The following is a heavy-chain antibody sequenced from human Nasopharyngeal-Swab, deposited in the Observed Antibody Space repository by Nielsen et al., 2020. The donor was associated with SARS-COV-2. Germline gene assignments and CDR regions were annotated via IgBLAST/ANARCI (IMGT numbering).Heavy chain of an antibody. CDR1: GYTLTELS. CDR2: FDPEDGET. J-gene: IGHJ4*02. D-gene: IGHD1-26*01. Sequence: ASVKVSCKVSGYTLTELSMHWVRQAPRKGIEWMGGFDPEDGETIYAQKFQGRVTMTEDTSTDTAYMELSSLRSEDTAVYYCAASGSYAFDYWGQGTLVTVSS. V-gene: IGHV1-24*01. CDR3: AASGSYAFDY.